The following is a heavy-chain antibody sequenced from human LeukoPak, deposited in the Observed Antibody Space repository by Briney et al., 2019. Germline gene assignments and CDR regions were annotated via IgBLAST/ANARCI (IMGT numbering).Heavy chain of an antibody. Sequence: LETLSLTCAVSDDSIRSSAYYWGWIRPPPGKGLEWIGSIYYGGSTYYNPSLKSRVTISIDTSKNQFSLKLSSVTAADPAVYYCASEPYGSGSFLGAFDIWGQGTMATVSS. CDR1: DDSIRSSAYY. J-gene: IGHJ3*02. D-gene: IGHD3-10*01. CDR3: ASEPYGSGSFLGAFDI. CDR2: IYYGGST. V-gene: IGHV4-39*01.